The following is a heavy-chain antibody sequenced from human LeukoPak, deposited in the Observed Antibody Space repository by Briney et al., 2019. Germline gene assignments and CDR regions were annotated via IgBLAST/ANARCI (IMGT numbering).Heavy chain of an antibody. CDR2: IKQDGSEK. CDR3: AREDYGDYPGD. Sequence: PGGSLRLSCAASGFTFSSYWMSWVRQAPGKGLEWVANIKQDGSEKYYADSVKGRFTISRDNAKNSLYLQMNSLRAEDTAVYYCAREDYGDYPGDWGQGTLVTVSS. V-gene: IGHV3-7*01. CDR1: GFTFSSYW. J-gene: IGHJ4*02. D-gene: IGHD4-17*01.